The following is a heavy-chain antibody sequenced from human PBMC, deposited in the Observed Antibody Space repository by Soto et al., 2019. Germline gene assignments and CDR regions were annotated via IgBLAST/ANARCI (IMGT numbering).Heavy chain of an antibody. D-gene: IGHD2-15*01. CDR3: ARLVVVAAKYYYYYGMDV. Sequence: ASETLSLTCTVSGGSISSSSYYWGWIRQPPGKGLEWIGSIYYSGSTYYNPSLKSRVTISVDTSKNQFSLKLSSVTAADTAVYYCARLVVVAAKYYYYYGMDVWGQGTTVTVSS. V-gene: IGHV4-39*01. CDR2: IYYSGST. CDR1: GGSISSSSYY. J-gene: IGHJ6*02.